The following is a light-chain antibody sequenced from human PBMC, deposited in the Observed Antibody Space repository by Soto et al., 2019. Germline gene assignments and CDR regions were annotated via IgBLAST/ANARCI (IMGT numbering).Light chain of an antibody. CDR1: QSVSSS. J-gene: IGKJ1*01. V-gene: IGKV3-15*01. CDR2: GAS. CDR3: QQYNNWPPWT. Sequence: EIVMTQSPATLSVSPGERAPLSCRASQSVSSSFLAWYQQKPGQAPRLLIYGASTRATGIPARFSGSGSGTEFTLTISRLQSEDFAVYYCQQYNNWPPWTFGQGTKVDIK.